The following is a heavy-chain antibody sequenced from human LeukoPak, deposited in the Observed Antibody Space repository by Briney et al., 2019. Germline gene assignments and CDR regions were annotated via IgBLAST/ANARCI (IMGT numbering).Heavy chain of an antibody. Sequence: SETLSLTCTVSGGSISSSSYYWGWIRQPPGKGLEWIGSIYYSGSTYYNPSLKSRVTISVDTSKNQFSLKLSSVTAADTAVYYCASERRDDSSGYYFTYFDYWGQGTLVTVSS. CDR2: IYYSGST. CDR1: GGSISSSSYY. CDR3: ASERRDDSSGYYFTYFDY. D-gene: IGHD3-22*01. J-gene: IGHJ4*02. V-gene: IGHV4-39*07.